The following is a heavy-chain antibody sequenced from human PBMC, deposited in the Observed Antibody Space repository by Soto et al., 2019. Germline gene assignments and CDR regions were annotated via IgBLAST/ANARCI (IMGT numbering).Heavy chain of an antibody. D-gene: IGHD3-3*02. V-gene: IGHV4-39*01. J-gene: IGHJ4*02. CDR3: ASSVSHIFGVVITSDY. CDR2: IYYSGST. CDR1: GGSISSSSYY. Sequence: SETLSLTCTVSGGSISSSSYYWGWIRQPPGKGLEWIGSIYYSGSTYYNPSLKSRVTISVDTSKNQFSLKLSSVTAADTAGYYCASSVSHIFGVVITSDYWGQGTLVTVSS.